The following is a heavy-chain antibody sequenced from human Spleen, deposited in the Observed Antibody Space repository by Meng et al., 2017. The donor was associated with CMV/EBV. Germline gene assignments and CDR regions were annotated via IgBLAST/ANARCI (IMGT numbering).Heavy chain of an antibody. CDR1: GFTFSSYG. CDR2: IRYDGSNK. CDR3: AKSYNYAAYYFDY. D-gene: IGHD4/OR15-4a*01. J-gene: IGHJ4*02. V-gene: IGHV3-30*02. Sequence: GESLKISCAASGFTFSSYGMHWVRQAPGKGLEWVAFIRYDGSNKYYADSVKGRFTISRDNSKNTLYLQTNSLRAQDTAVYYCAKSYNYAAYYFDYWGQGTLVTVSS.